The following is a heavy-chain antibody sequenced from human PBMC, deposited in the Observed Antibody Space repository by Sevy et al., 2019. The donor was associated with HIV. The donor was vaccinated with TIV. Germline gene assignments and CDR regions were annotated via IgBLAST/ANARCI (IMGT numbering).Heavy chain of an antibody. CDR3: ARSGYGGYAFDY. J-gene: IGHJ4*02. D-gene: IGHD5-12*01. CDR1: GNNFNSYW. Sequence: GESLKISCKGFGNNFNSYWIGWVRQMPGKGLELMGFIYPSDSDTRYSPPFQGQVTISADKSISTAYLQWSSLKASDTAIYYCARSGYGGYAFDYWGQGTLVTVSS. V-gene: IGHV5-51*01. CDR2: IYPSDSDT.